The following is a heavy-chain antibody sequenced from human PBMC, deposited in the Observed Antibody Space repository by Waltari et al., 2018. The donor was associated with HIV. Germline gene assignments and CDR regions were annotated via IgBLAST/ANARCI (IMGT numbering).Heavy chain of an antibody. CDR3: ATSRTFDY. Sequence: EVQLVESGGGLVQPGGSMRLSRDATGFLFRSSRMSGVRQAPGQGLEWVANIKKDGSEKYYLDSGKGRFTISRSNAKNSLYLQTNSLRAEDTAVYYCATSRTFDYWGQGTLVTVSS. J-gene: IGHJ4*02. CDR1: GFLFRSSR. V-gene: IGHV3-7*01. CDR2: IKKDGSEK.